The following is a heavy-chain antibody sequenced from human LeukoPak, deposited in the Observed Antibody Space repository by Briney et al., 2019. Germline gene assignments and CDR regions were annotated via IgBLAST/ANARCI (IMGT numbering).Heavy chain of an antibody. V-gene: IGHV4-59*01. D-gene: IGHD2-21*02. J-gene: IGHJ3*02. CDR3: ARQGDGRPFDI. CDR2: IYYSGST. Sequence: SETLSLTCTVSGGSISSYYWSWIRQPPGKGLEWIGYIYYSGSTNYNPSLKSRVTISVDTSKNQFSLKLSSVTAADTAVYYCARQGDGRPFDIWGQGTMVTVSS. CDR1: GGSISSYY.